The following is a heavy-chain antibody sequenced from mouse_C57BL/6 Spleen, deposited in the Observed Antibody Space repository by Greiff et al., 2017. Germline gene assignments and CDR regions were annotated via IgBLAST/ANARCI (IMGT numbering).Heavy chain of an antibody. CDR1: GYTFTDYY. CDR3: ARETGRAFDY. V-gene: IGHV1-26*01. Sequence: EVQLQQSGPELVKPGASVKISCKASGYTFTDYYMNWVKQSHGKSLEWIGDINPNNGGTSYNQKFKGKATLTVDKSSSTAYMELRSLTSEDSAVYYCARETGRAFDYWGQGTTLTVSS. J-gene: IGHJ2*01. D-gene: IGHD4-1*01. CDR2: INPNNGGT.